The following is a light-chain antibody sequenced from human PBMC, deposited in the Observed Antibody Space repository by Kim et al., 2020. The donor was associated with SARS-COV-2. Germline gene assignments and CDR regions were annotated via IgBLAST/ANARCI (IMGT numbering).Light chain of an antibody. V-gene: IGLV3-19*01. CDR3: NSRDSSGNILV. CDR1: TLRSYY. CDR2: GKT. J-gene: IGLJ2*01. Sequence: LAQTVRITCQGDTLRSYYASWYQQKPAQAPVLVIYGKTNRPSAIPDRFSGSSSGNTASLTITGAQAEDEADYYCNSRDSSGNILVFGGGTQLTVL.